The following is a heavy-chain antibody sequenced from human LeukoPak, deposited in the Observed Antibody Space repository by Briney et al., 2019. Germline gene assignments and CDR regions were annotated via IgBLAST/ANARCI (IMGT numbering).Heavy chain of an antibody. CDR3: ARCRTTVTAMPGY. CDR2: IKQDGSDR. V-gene: IGHV3-7*03. CDR1: EFNFGNYW. J-gene: IGHJ4*02. Sequence: PGGSLRLSCVVSEFNFGNYWMSWVRQTPGKGLEWVANIKQDGSDRYYVDSVKGRFIISRDNAKNSLYLQMNSLRAEDTAVYYCARCRTTVTAMPGYWGQGTLVTVSS. D-gene: IGHD4-17*01.